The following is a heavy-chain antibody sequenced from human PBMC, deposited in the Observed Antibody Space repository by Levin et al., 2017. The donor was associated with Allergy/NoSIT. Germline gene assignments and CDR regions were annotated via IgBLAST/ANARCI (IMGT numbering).Heavy chain of an antibody. CDR3: ASHVSPLRYFDWGGSPFDY. J-gene: IGHJ4*02. Sequence: SVKVSCKASGGTFSSYAISWVRQAPGQGLEWMGRIIPILGIANYAQKFQGRVTITADKSTSTAYMELSSLRSEDTAVYYCASHVSPLRYFDWGGSPFDYWGQGTLVTVSS. V-gene: IGHV1-69*04. CDR1: GGTFSSYA. D-gene: IGHD3-9*01. CDR2: IIPILGIA.